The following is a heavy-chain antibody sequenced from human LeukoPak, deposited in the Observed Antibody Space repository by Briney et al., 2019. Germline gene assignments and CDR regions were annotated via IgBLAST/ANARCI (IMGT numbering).Heavy chain of an antibody. CDR2: INHSGST. V-gene: IGHV4-34*01. D-gene: IGHD5-18*01. CDR1: GGSFSGYY. CDR3: ARDIRQITWIQLWLLGGGDY. J-gene: IGHJ4*02. Sequence: PSETLSLTCAVYGGSFSGYYWSWIRQPPGKGLEWIGEINHSGSTNYNPSLKSRVTISVDTSKNQFSLKLSSVTAADTAVYYCARDIRQITWIQLWLLGGGDYWGQGTLVTVSS.